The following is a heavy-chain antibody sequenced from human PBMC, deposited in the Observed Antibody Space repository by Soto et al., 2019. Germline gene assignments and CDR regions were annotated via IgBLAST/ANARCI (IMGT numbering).Heavy chain of an antibody. D-gene: IGHD6-13*01. V-gene: IGHV3-48*03. CDR2: ISSGGDTI. Sequence: GGSLRLSCAASGFSFSNYEMNWVRQAPGKGLEWVAYISSGGDTIHYADSVRGRFTVSGDNARNSLSLQMNTLRVEDTALYYCARDRAAGGYWGQGTLVTVSS. CDR3: ARDRAAGGY. CDR1: GFSFSNYE. J-gene: IGHJ4*02.